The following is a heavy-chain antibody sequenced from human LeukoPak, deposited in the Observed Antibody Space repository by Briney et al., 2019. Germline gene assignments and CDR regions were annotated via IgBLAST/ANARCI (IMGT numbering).Heavy chain of an antibody. J-gene: IGHJ4*02. D-gene: IGHD1-26*01. Sequence: GGSLRLSCAASGFTFSSYAMSWVRQAPGKGLEWVSAISGSGGSTYYADSVKGRFTISRDNSKNTLYLQMNSLRAEDTAVYYCARGSWELRLPDYWGQGTLVTVSS. CDR1: GFTFSSYA. CDR2: ISGSGGST. V-gene: IGHV3-23*01. CDR3: ARGSWELRLPDY.